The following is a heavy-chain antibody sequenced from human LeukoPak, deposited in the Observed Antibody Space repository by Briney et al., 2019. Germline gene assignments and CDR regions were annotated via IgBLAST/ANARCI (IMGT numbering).Heavy chain of an antibody. J-gene: IGHJ5*02. CDR1: GASITSGSQY. V-gene: IGHV4-61*02. CDR2: LYSRGTI. D-gene: IGHD1-14*01. Sequence: SQTLSLTCTVSGASITSGSQYWSWIRQPAGKGLEWIGRLYSRGTINYNPSLKSRVTISVDTSKNQFSLRLSSVTAADTAVYFCAGGGRTRVDPWGQGAQVIVAS. CDR3: AGGGRTRVDP.